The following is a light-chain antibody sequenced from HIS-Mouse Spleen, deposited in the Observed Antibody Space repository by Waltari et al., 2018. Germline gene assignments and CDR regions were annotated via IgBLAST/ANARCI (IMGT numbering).Light chain of an antibody. Sequence: SYELTQPPSVSVSPGQTARITCPVGALTRKYGYWYQQKSGQAPVLVIYEDSKRPSGIPERFSGSSSGTMATLTISGAQVEDEADYYCYSTDSSGNHRVFGGGTKLTVL. V-gene: IGLV3-10*01. CDR2: EDS. CDR3: YSTDSSGNHRV. CDR1: ALTRKY. J-gene: IGLJ2*01.